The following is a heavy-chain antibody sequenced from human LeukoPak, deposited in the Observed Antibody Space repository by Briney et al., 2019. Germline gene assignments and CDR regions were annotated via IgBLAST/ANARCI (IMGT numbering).Heavy chain of an antibody. D-gene: IGHD1-14*01. J-gene: IGHJ6*03. CDR1: GYTFTSYT. V-gene: IGHV1-69*02. Sequence: SVKVSCKASGYTFTSYTISWVRQAPGQGLEWMGRIIPILGIANYAQKFQGRVTITADKSTSTAYMELSSLRSEDTAVYYCASRLHPYRTGPYYYYYYMDVWGKGTTVTVSS. CDR2: IIPILGIA. CDR3: ASRLHPYRTGPYYYYYYMDV.